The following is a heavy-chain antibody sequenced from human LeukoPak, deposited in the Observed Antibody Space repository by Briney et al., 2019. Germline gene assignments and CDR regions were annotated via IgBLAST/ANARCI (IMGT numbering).Heavy chain of an antibody. CDR1: GFTFDDYA. Sequence: GRSLRLSCAASGFTFDDYAMHWVRQAPGKGLEWVSGISWNSGSIGYADSVKGRFTISRDNAKNSLYLQMNSLRAEDTALYYCAKSPGLLWFGETFDYWGQGTLVTVSS. V-gene: IGHV3-9*01. D-gene: IGHD3-10*01. CDR2: ISWNSGSI. J-gene: IGHJ4*02. CDR3: AKSPGLLWFGETFDY.